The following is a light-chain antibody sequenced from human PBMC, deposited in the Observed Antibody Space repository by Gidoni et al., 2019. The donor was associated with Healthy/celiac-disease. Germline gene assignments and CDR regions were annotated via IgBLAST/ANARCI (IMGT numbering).Light chain of an antibody. J-gene: IGKJ1*01. V-gene: IGKV1-39*01. CDR2: AES. CDR1: ERISSY. CDR3: QQSYSTPPWT. Sequence: DIQMTQSPSSLSASVGDRVTITCRASERISSYVNVYQQKPGKAPQLLIYAESSLQSGVPSRCIGSGAGTDFTTNITSLQPEDFATYYCQQSYSTPPWTFGQGTKVEIK.